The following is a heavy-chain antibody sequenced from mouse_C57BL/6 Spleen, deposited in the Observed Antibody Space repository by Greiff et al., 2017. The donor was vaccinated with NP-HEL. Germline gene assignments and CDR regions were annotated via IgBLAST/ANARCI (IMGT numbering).Heavy chain of an antibody. Sequence: EVQLQQSGPELVKPGASVKISCKASGYTFTDYYMNWVKQSHGKSLEWIGDINPNNGGTSYNQKFKGKGTLTVDKSSSTAYMELRSLTSEDSAVYYCARVKVYDGYYPYWYFDVWGTGTTVTVSS. V-gene: IGHV1-26*01. CDR2: INPNNGGT. J-gene: IGHJ1*03. D-gene: IGHD2-3*01. CDR1: GYTFTDYY. CDR3: ARVKVYDGYYPYWYFDV.